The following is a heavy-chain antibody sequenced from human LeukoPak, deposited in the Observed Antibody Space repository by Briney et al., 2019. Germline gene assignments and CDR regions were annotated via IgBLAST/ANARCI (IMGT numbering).Heavy chain of an antibody. CDR3: ARGGGLDV. V-gene: IGHV3-30-3*01. CDR1: GFTFSSYT. D-gene: IGHD3-16*01. Sequence: GGSLRLSCAASGFTFSSYTLHWARQAPGKGLEWVAVITYDGNNKYYADSVKGRFTISRDNAKNSLYLQMSNLRAEDTAVYFCARGGGLDVWGQGATVTVSS. CDR2: ITYDGNNK. J-gene: IGHJ6*02.